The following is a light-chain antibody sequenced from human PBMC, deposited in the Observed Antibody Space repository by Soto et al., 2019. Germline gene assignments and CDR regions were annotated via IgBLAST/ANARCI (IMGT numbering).Light chain of an antibody. Sequence: AIQLTQSPSSLSASVGDRVTITCRASQGISTLFAWYQQKPGKPPNLLIYDASTLESGVPSRFSGSGSGTDFTLPISSLQPEDFATYYCQQFYDYPLTFGGGTKVEI. V-gene: IGKV1D-13*01. CDR2: DAS. J-gene: IGKJ4*01. CDR1: QGISTL. CDR3: QQFYDYPLT.